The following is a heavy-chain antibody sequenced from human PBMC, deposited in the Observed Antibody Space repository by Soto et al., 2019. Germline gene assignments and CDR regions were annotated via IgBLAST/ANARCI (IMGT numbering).Heavy chain of an antibody. CDR2: IIPILGIA. V-gene: IGHV1-69*02. CDR1: GGTFSSYT. Sequence: QVQLVQSGAEVKKPGSSVKVSCKASGGTFSSYTISWVRQAPGQGLEWMGRIIPILGIANYAQKFQGRVTITADNSTSTDYMEHSSLRSEDTAVSYCARGDGSSGYWGQGTLVTVSS. J-gene: IGHJ4*02. D-gene: IGHD3-10*01. CDR3: ARGDGSSGY.